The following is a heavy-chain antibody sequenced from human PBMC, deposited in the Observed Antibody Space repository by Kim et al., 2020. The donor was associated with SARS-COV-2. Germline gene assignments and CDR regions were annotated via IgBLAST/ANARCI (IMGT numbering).Heavy chain of an antibody. CDR2: VSDDGISK. CDR3: VGGVLSSGQFDVFDL. D-gene: IGHD2-15*01. Sequence: GGSLRLSCAVSRFIIHWVRQAPGKGLEWVAAVSDDGISKYYADSVKGRFTISRDDSNNNVFLQMDSLRPDDTAVYYCVGGVLSSGQFDVFDLCGQGTM. J-gene: IGHJ3*01. CDR1: RFII. V-gene: IGHV3-30*03.